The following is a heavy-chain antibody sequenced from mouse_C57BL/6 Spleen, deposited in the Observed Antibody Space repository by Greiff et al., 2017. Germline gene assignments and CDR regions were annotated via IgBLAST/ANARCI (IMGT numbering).Heavy chain of an antibody. Sequence: VQLQQSGAELVKPGASVKISCKASGYAFSSSWMNWVKQRPGKGLEWIGRIYPGDGDTNYNGKFKGKATLTADKSSSTAYMQLSSLTSEDSAVYFCASDSSGYFDYWGQGTTLTVSS. CDR2: IYPGDGDT. V-gene: IGHV1-82*01. J-gene: IGHJ2*01. CDR3: ASDSSGYFDY. D-gene: IGHD3-2*02. CDR1: GYAFSSSW.